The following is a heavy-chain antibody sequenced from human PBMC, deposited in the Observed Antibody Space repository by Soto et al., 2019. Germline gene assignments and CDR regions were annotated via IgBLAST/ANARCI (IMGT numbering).Heavy chain of an antibody. CDR1: GFSLSNSGVG. J-gene: IGHJ4*02. CDR2: IYWNDDK. V-gene: IGHV2-5*01. D-gene: IGHD6-13*01. CDR3: AHSPRGDWQQLVEYYFDY. Sequence: SGPKLVNPKQTLTLNCTFSGFSLSNSGVGVGWIRQPPGKALEWLALIYWNDDKRYSPSLKSRLTITKDTSKNQVVLTMTNMDPVDTATYYCAHSPRGDWQQLVEYYFDYWGQGTLVTVSS.